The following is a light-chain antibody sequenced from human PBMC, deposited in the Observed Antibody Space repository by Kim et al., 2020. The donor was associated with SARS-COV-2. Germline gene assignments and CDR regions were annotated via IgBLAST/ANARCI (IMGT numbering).Light chain of an antibody. V-gene: IGKV3-11*01. CDR3: QQRSNWPPT. J-gene: IGKJ4*01. Sequence: LSPGEKVTLTCRASKSVKSYLVGYQQKLGQAPRLLIYDASNRATGIPARFSGSGSGTDFTLTISSLEPEDFAVYYCQQRSNWPPTFGGGTKVDIK. CDR1: KSVKSY. CDR2: DAS.